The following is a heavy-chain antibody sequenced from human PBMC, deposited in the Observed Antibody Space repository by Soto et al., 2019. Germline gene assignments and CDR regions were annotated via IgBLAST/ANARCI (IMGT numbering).Heavy chain of an antibody. Sequence: GGSLRLSCAASGFTFSSYGMHWVRQAPGKGLEWVAVISYDGSNKYYADSVKGRFTISRDNSKNTLYLQMNSLRAEDTAVYYCAKDSYFDSSGWSHSPNWFDPWGQGTLVTVSS. D-gene: IGHD6-19*01. J-gene: IGHJ5*02. CDR3: AKDSYFDSSGWSHSPNWFDP. CDR1: GFTFSSYG. V-gene: IGHV3-30*18. CDR2: ISYDGSNK.